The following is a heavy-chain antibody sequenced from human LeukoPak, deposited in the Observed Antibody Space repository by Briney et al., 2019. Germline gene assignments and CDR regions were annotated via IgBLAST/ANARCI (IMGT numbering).Heavy chain of an antibody. CDR3: AREGCSGGSCYSDY. Sequence: SVRVSCKASGGTFSSYAISWVRQAPGQGLEWMGRIIPILGIANYAQKFQGRVTITADKSTSTAYMELSSLRSEDTAVYYCAREGCSGGSCYSDYWGQGTLVTVSS. CDR1: GGTFSSYA. V-gene: IGHV1-69*04. J-gene: IGHJ4*02. D-gene: IGHD2-15*01. CDR2: IIPILGIA.